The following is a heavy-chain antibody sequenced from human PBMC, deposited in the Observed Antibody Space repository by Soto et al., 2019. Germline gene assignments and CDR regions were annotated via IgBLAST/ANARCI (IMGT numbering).Heavy chain of an antibody. CDR2: INPSGGST. Sequence: ASVKVSCQASGYTFTSYYMHWVRQAPGQGLEWMGIINPSGGSTSYAQKFQGRVTMTRDTSTSTVYMELSSLRSEDTAVYYCAREGAVAAAGTWGNYYYYYMDVWGKGTTVTVS. CDR1: GYTFTSYY. J-gene: IGHJ6*03. V-gene: IGHV1-46*03. CDR3: AREGAVAAAGTWGNYYYYYMDV. D-gene: IGHD6-13*01.